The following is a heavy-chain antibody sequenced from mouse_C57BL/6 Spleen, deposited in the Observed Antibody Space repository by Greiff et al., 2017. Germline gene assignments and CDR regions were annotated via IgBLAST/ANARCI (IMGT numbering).Heavy chain of an antibody. CDR1: GFTFSSYA. Sequence: EVKLVESGGGLVKPGGSLKLSCAASGFTFSSYAMSWVRQTPEKRLEWVATISDGGSYTYYPDNVKGRFTSSRDNAKNNLYLQMSHLKSEDTAMDYCARDRGGSFAYWGQGTLVTVSA. J-gene: IGHJ3*01. CDR2: ISDGGSYT. V-gene: IGHV5-4*01. D-gene: IGHD3-1*01. CDR3: ARDRGGSFAY.